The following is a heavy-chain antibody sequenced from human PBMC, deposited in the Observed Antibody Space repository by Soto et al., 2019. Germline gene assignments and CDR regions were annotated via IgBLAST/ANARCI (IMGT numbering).Heavy chain of an antibody. CDR2: ISYDGSNK. Sequence: GGSLRLSCAASGFTFSSYGMHWVRQAPGKGLEWVAVISYDGSNKYYADSVKGRFTISRDNSKNTLYLQMNSLRAEDTAVYYCAKDWGWYSSSSDPLYYYYYYGMDVWGQGTTVTVSS. CDR3: AKDWGWYSSSSDPLYYYYYYGMDV. D-gene: IGHD6-6*01. V-gene: IGHV3-30*18. CDR1: GFTFSSYG. J-gene: IGHJ6*02.